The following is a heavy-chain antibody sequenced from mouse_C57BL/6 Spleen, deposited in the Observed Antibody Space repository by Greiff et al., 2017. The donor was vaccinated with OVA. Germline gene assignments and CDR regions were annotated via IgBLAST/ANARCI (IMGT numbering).Heavy chain of an antibody. CDR3: ARDYDEDYYAMDY. Sequence: EVQRVESGGGLVKPGGSLKLSCAASGFTFSDYGMHWVRQAPEKGLEWVAYISSGSSTIYYADTVKGRFTISRVNAKNTLFLQMTSLRSEDTAMYYCARDYDEDYYAMDYWGQGTSVTVSS. CDR1: GFTFSDYG. V-gene: IGHV5-17*01. CDR2: ISSGSSTI. J-gene: IGHJ4*01. D-gene: IGHD2-4*01.